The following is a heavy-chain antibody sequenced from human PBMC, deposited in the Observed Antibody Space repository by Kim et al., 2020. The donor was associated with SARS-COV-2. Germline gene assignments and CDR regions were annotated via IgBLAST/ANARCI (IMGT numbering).Heavy chain of an antibody. CDR3: AREGKYYDILTGYNDAFDI. D-gene: IGHD3-9*01. J-gene: IGHJ3*02. CDR1: GFTFSDYY. CDR2: ISSSSSYT. V-gene: IGHV3-11*06. Sequence: GGSLRLSCAASGFTFSDYYMSWIRQAPGKGLEWVSYISSSSSYTNYADSVKGRFTISRDNAKNSLYLQMNSLRAEDTAVYYCAREGKYYDILTGYNDAFDIWGQGTMVTVSS.